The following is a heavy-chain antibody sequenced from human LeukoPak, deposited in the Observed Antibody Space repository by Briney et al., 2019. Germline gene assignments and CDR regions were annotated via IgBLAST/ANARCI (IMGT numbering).Heavy chain of an antibody. CDR1: GFTFDDYG. J-gene: IGHJ3*02. CDR3: AKSSSSWYADAFDI. D-gene: IGHD6-13*01. Sequence: GGSLRLSCAASGFTFDDYGMSWVRQAPGKGLEWVSSINWNGGSTGYADSAKGRFTISRDNAKNSLYLQMNSLRAEDMALYYCAKSSSSWYADAFDIWGQGTMVTVSS. CDR2: INWNGGST. V-gene: IGHV3-20*04.